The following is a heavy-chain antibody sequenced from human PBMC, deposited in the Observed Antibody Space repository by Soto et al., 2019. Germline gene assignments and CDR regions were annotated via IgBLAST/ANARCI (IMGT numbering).Heavy chain of an antibody. J-gene: IGHJ5*02. CDR2: IYYSGST. Sequence: SETLSLTCTVSGGSISSGDYYWSWIRQPPGKGLEWIGYIYYSGSTNYNPSLKSRVTISVDTSKNQFSLKLSSVTAADTAVYYCARVVYSSSWYWWFDPWGQGTLVTVSS. CDR3: ARVVYSSSWYWWFDP. V-gene: IGHV4-61*08. CDR1: GGSISSGDYY. D-gene: IGHD6-13*01.